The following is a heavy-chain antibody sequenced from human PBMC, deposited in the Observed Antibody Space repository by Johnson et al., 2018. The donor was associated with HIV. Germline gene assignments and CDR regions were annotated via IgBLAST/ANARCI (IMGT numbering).Heavy chain of an antibody. CDR2: ISYDGSNK. Sequence: QVQLVESGGGVVQPGRSLRLSCAASGFTFSSYAMHWVRQATGKGLEWVAVISYDGSNKYYADSVKGRFTISRDNSKNTLYLQMNSLRPEDTAVYYCARDHEGQQLGFAFDIWGQGTMVTVSS. J-gene: IGHJ3*02. CDR1: GFTFSSYA. V-gene: IGHV3-30*04. D-gene: IGHD6-13*01. CDR3: ARDHEGQQLGFAFDI.